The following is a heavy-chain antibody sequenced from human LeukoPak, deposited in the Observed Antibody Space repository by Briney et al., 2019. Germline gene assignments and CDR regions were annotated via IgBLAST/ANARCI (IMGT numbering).Heavy chain of an antibody. CDR2: IYYSGST. CDR3: ARHHVKITIFGVVMSNWFDP. CDR1: GGSISSSSYY. V-gene: IGHV4-39*01. D-gene: IGHD3-3*01. J-gene: IGHJ5*02. Sequence: SETLSLTCTVSGGSISSSSYYWGWIRQPPGKGLEWIGSIYYSGSTYYNPSLKSRATISVDTSKNQFSLKLSSVTAADTAVYYCARHHVKITIFGVVMSNWFDPWGQGTLVTVSS.